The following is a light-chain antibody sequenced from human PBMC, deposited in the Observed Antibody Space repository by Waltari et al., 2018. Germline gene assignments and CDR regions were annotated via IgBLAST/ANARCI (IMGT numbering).Light chain of an antibody. CDR1: QSVSSSY. CDR2: GAS. CDR3: QQYGTSPTT. V-gene: IGKV3-20*01. J-gene: IGKJ1*01. Sequence: IVLTQSPGTLSLSPGERATLSCRASQSVSSSYLAWYQQKPGQAPRRLIYGASSRATGIPDRFSGSGSGTDFTLTISRLEPEDFAVYFCQQYGTSPTTFGQGTKVEIK.